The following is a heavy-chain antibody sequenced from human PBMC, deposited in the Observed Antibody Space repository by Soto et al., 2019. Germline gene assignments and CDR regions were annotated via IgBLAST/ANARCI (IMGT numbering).Heavy chain of an antibody. CDR2: ISYDGSNK. CDR3: ASRDCGGDCYPIGFDY. J-gene: IGHJ4*02. CDR1: GFTFSSYA. Sequence: PGGSLRLSCAASGFTFSSYAMHWVRQAPGKGLEWVAVISYDGSNKYYADSVKGRFTISRDNSKNTLYLQMNSLRAEDTAVYYCASRDCGGDCYPIGFDYWGQGTLVTVSS. V-gene: IGHV3-30-3*01. D-gene: IGHD2-21*02.